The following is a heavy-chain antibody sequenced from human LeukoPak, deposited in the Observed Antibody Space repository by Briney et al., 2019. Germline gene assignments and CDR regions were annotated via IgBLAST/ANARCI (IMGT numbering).Heavy chain of an antibody. CDR1: GFTFSSYA. D-gene: IGHD2-2*01. CDR2: ISGSGGST. CDR3: ATFYCSSTSCYGP. J-gene: IGHJ5*02. V-gene: IGHV3-23*01. Sequence: GGSLRLSCAASGFTFSSYAVSWVRQAPGKGLEWVSAISGSGGSTYYADSVKGRFTISRDNSKNTLYLQMNSLRAEDTAVYYCATFYCSSTSCYGPWGQGTLVTVSS.